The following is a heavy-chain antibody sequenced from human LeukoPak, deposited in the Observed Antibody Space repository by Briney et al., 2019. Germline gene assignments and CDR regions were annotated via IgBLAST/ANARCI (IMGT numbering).Heavy chain of an antibody. CDR1: GFTFTSYA. CDR2: ISSDGNKK. D-gene: IGHD4-17*01. J-gene: IGHJ6*02. CDR3: AKDGPHTVSVYYYYYGMDV. V-gene: IGHV3-30*18. Sequence: PGGSLRLSCAASGFTFTSYAMHWVRQAPGKGLEWVTIISSDGNKKYYAASVKGRFTISRDNSKNTLYLQINSLRPEDTAVYYCAKDGPHTVSVYYYYYGMDVWGQGTTVTVSS.